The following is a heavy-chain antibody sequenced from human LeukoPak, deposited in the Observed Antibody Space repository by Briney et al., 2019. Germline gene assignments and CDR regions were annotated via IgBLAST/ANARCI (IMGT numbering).Heavy chain of an antibody. J-gene: IGHJ4*02. CDR1: GFTVSSNY. Sequence: GGSLRLSCAASGFTVSSNYMSWVRQAPGKGQEWVSLIYSDGSTYYSDSVTGRFTISRDNSKNTLYLQMNNLRAEDTAVYYCARSPYYRYSPDYWGQGTLVTVSS. CDR3: ARSPYYRYSPDY. CDR2: IYSDGST. D-gene: IGHD2-21*01. V-gene: IGHV3-53*01.